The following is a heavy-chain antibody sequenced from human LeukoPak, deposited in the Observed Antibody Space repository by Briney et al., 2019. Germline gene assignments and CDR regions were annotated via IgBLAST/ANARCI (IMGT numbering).Heavy chain of an antibody. CDR2: ISSTSSYI. Sequence: GGSLRLSCAASGFIFSRYTINWVRQAPGKGLEWVSSISSTSSYIYFADSVKGRFTISRDNGKDVVSLQMNSLRAEDTAVYYCARGVYWQQEHYGMDVWGQGTTVTVSS. CDR3: ARGVYWQQEHYGMDV. J-gene: IGHJ6*02. CDR1: GFIFSRYT. D-gene: IGHD6-13*01. V-gene: IGHV3-21*01.